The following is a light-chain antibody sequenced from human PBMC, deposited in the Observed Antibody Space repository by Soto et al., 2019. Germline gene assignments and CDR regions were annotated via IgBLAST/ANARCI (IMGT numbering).Light chain of an antibody. Sequence: DIVLTQSPLSLPVTPGEPASITCRSSQSLLYSNGCNYLDWYLQKQGQSPQLLIYLGSNWATGVPDRFSGSGSGTDFTLTISRVEAEDFAAYYCMQPLLSPRTFGQGTKVEIK. J-gene: IGKJ1*01. CDR3: MQPLLSPRT. V-gene: IGKV2-28*01. CDR1: QSLLYSNGCNY. CDR2: LGS.